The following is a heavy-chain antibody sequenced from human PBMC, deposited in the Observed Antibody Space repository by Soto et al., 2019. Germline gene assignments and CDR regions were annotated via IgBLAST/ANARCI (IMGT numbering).Heavy chain of an antibody. V-gene: IGHV1-18*01. CDR1: GYTFTSYG. Sequence: GASVKVSCKASGYTFTSYGISWVRQAPGQGLEWMGWISAYNGNTNYAQKLQGRVTMTTDTSTSTAYMELRSLRSDDTAVYYCARDMDTSWYQLLNLPLYQSSFDYWGQGTLVTVSS. CDR3: ARDMDTSWYQLLNLPLYQSSFDY. D-gene: IGHD2-2*01. J-gene: IGHJ4*02. CDR2: ISAYNGNT.